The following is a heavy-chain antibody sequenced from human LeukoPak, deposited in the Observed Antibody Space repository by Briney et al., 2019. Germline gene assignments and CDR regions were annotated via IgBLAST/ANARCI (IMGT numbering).Heavy chain of an antibody. CDR3: ARDREPDY. CDR1: GFIFNNYW. D-gene: IGHD1-26*01. V-gene: IGHV3-74*01. Sequence: GGSLRLSCAGSGFIFNNYWMHWVRRAPGKGLVWVSGIKRDGSSTSYADSVKGRFTISRDNAKNTLYLQMNSLRAEDTAIYYCARDREPDYWGQGTLITVSS. CDR2: IKRDGSST. J-gene: IGHJ4*02.